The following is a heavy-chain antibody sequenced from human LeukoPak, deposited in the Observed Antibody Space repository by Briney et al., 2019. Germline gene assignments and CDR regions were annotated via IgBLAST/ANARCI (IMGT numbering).Heavy chain of an antibody. CDR3: ARGEYSSGWQGNYFDY. CDR2: INHSGST. D-gene: IGHD6-19*01. V-gene: IGHV4-34*01. CDR1: GGSFSGYY. J-gene: IGHJ4*02. Sequence: PSETLSLTCAVYGGSFSGYYWSWIRQPPGKGLEWIGEINHSGSTNYNPSLKSRVTISVDTSKNQFSLKLSSVTAADTAVYYCARGEYSSGWQGNYFDYWGQGTLVTVSS.